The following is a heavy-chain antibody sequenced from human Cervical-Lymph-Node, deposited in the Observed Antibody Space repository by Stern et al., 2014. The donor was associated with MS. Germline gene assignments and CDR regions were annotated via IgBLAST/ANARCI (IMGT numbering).Heavy chain of an antibody. D-gene: IGHD6-13*01. J-gene: IGHJ4*02. CDR3: ARSLAATFDS. Sequence: QLQLQESGPGLVKPSETLSLTCTVSGGSISSSNYYWGWIRQPPGKGLEWIGRIYYSGSTYYNPSLKSRVTISVDTSKTQFPLKLSSVTAADTAVYYCARSLAATFDSWGQGTLVTVSS. CDR2: IYYSGST. V-gene: IGHV4-39*01. CDR1: GGSISSSNYY.